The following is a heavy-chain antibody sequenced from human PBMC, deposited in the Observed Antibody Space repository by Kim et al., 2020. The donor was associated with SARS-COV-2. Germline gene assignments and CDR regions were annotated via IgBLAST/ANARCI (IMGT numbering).Heavy chain of an antibody. D-gene: IGHD3-9*01. CDR1: GFTFSKYT. V-gene: IGHV3-21*01. CDR2: ISSGSSYI. Sequence: GGSLRLSCAASGFTFSKYTMNWVRQAPGKGLEWVSSISSGSSYIYYADSLKGRFTISRDNAKNSLYLQMNSLRAEDTAVYYCARGWSDILAGYYLDYWGQGTLVTVSS. CDR3: ARGWSDILAGYYLDY. J-gene: IGHJ4*02.